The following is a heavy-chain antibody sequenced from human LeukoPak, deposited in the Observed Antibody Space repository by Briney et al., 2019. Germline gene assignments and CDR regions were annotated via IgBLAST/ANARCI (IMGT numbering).Heavy chain of an antibody. Sequence: GGSLRLSCAASGFTFSRDWMHWVRQGPGTGLVWVSRMNSDGSTTNYADSVKGRFTISRDNAKNTLYLQMNSLRAEDTAVYYCVRALMGTSDHWGQGSLVTVSS. CDR2: MNSDGSTT. CDR1: GFTFSRDW. CDR3: VRALMGTSDH. J-gene: IGHJ4*02. V-gene: IGHV3-74*01. D-gene: IGHD7-27*01.